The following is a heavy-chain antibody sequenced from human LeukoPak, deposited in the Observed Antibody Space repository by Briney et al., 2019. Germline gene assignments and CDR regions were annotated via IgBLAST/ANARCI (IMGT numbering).Heavy chain of an antibody. Sequence: GGSLRLSCSASGFTFSSYALYWVRQAPGKGLEYVPAISSDGDTTYYADSVKGRFTISRDNSKNTLYLQMNSLRAEDTAVYYCARDGGDIVVVPAAMVLNYFDYWGQGTLVTVSS. CDR1: GFTFSSYA. CDR2: ISSDGDTT. J-gene: IGHJ4*02. V-gene: IGHV3-64*04. CDR3: ARDGGDIVVVPAAMVLNYFDY. D-gene: IGHD2-2*01.